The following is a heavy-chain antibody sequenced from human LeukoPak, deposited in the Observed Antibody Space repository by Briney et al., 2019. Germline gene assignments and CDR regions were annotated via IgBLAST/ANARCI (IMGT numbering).Heavy chain of an antibody. D-gene: IGHD3-3*01. J-gene: IGHJ4*02. CDR2: ISGSGGST. CDR1: GFTFSSYA. Sequence: GGSLRLSCAASGFTFSSYAMSWVRQTPGKGLEWVSAISGSGGSTYYADSVKGRFTISRDNSKNTLYLQMNSLRAEYTAVYYCAKAYDFWSGPTYYFDYWGQGTLVTVSS. CDR3: AKAYDFWSGPTYYFDY. V-gene: IGHV3-23*01.